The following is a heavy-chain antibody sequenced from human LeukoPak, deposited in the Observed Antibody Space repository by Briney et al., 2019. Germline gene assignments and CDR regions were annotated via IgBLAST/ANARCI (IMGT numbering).Heavy chain of an antibody. Sequence: PGRSLRLSXVASGFTFSSFGMHSVRQAPGKGLEWVAVIWHDGRNKYYGDSVKGRFSISRDNSKNSLYLQMDSLRAEDTAVYYCAKGSGYRYGYSYDYWGQGTQVTVSS. CDR1: GFTFSSFG. V-gene: IGHV3-33*06. CDR3: AKGSGYRYGYSYDY. D-gene: IGHD5-18*01. CDR2: IWHDGRNK. J-gene: IGHJ4*02.